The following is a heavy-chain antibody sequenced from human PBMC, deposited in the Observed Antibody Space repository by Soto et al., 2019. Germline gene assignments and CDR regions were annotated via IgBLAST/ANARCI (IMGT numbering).Heavy chain of an antibody. V-gene: IGHV1-3*01. CDR2: INAGSGST. J-gene: IGHJ4*02. Sequence: ASVKVSCKASGYTFTSYAMHWVRQAPGQRLEWMGWINAGSGSTKYSQKFQGRVTMTRDTSTSTAYMELSSLRSEDTAVYYCALSPLSGSYSFDYWGQGTLVTVSS. CDR1: GYTFTSYA. CDR3: ALSPLSGSYSFDY. D-gene: IGHD1-26*01.